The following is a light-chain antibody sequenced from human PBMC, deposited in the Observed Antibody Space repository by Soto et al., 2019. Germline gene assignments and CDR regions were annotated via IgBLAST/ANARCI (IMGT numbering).Light chain of an antibody. V-gene: IGKV3-20*01. CDR1: QSVSSGY. J-gene: IGKJ5*01. CDR3: QQYGSSPST. Sequence: IVLTQSPGTLSLSPGEIATLSCRASQSVSSGYLAWYQQKPGQAPRLLIYGASSRATGIPDRFSGSGSGTDFTLTISSVEPEDFAVYYCQQYGSSPSTFGQGTRLEIK. CDR2: GAS.